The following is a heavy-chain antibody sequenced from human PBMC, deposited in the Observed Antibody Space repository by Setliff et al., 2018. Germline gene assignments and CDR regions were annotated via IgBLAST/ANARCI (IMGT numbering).Heavy chain of an antibody. CDR3: TRDFLSATASFDI. Sequence: ASVKVSCKASGFTLTSYPIHWVRQAPGQRLEWMGWINPDNGNRKYSQRFQGRVTITRDTSASTVFLELSTLRSEDTAVYYCTRDFLSATASFDIWGQGTMVTVSS. CDR2: INPDNGNR. CDR1: GFTLTSYP. D-gene: IGHD3-3*01. J-gene: IGHJ3*02. V-gene: IGHV1-3*01.